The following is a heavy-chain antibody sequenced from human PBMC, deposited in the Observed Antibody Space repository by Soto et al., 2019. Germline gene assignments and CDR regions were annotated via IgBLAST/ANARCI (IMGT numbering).Heavy chain of an antibody. Sequence: GGSRRLSCAASGFTFSSYDMNWVRQATGKGLEWVSAIGTAGATNYPGSVKGGFTISRENAKNSLYLPLNSLRAGDTAVYYCARGGRYSSSWYFNFAFDIWGQGTMVTVSS. D-gene: IGHD6-13*01. CDR2: IGTAGAT. CDR1: GFTFSSYD. J-gene: IGHJ3*02. CDR3: ARGGRYSSSWYFNFAFDI. V-gene: IGHV3-13*01.